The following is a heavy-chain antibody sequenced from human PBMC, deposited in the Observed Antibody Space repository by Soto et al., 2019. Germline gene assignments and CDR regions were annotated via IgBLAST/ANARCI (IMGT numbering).Heavy chain of an antibody. J-gene: IGHJ4*02. D-gene: IGHD3-3*01. V-gene: IGHV4-30-4*01. Sequence: QVQLQESGPGLVRPSQTPSLTCTVSGGSIRSGDYYWSWIRQPPGKGLEWIGYISYSGRTNYNPSLRSRLTISVDTSKNQFSLKLTSVPAADTAVYYCARASPFGMVNPYDFDYWGQGTLVTVSS. CDR1: GGSIRSGDYY. CDR2: ISYSGRT. CDR3: ARASPFGMVNPYDFDY.